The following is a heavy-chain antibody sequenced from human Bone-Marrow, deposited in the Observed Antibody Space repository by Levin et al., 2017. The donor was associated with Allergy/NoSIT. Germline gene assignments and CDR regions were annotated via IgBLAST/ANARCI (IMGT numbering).Heavy chain of an antibody. Sequence: GASVKVSCAASGFTFRRNAMSWVRRAPGKGLEWVSGISGSGGTTYYADSMKGRFTISRDNSKNTVYLQMKSLRAEDTAVYYCAKGGEETVNYYLYGMDVWGQGTTVTVSS. V-gene: IGHV3-23*01. CDR3: AKGGEETVNYYLYGMDV. CDR2: ISGSGGTT. D-gene: IGHD3-16*01. CDR1: GFTFRRNA. J-gene: IGHJ6*02.